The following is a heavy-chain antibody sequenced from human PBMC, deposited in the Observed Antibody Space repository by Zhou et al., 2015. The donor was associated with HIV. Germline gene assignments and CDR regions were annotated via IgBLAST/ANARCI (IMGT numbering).Heavy chain of an antibody. V-gene: IGHV1-18*01. D-gene: IGHD2-15*01. CDR1: GYTFASYG. J-gene: IGHJ4*02. CDR2: ISSYNGNA. Sequence: LVQSGAEVKKPGASVKVSCKGSGYTFASYGVTWVRQAPGQGLEWMGWISSYNGNANYAQKFQGRVTMTTDTSTSTTYMELRSLRFDDTAVYYCARVFRGYCSGGRCYSFDYWGQGTLVTVSS. CDR3: ARVFRGYCSGGRCYSFDY.